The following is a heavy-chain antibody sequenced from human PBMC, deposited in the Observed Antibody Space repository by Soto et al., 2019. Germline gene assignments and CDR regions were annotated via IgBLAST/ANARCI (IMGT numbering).Heavy chain of an antibody. J-gene: IGHJ5*02. V-gene: IGHV4-39*01. CDR3: ARHYYCGGDCWNWFDP. D-gene: IGHD2-21*02. CDR1: GGSISSSSYY. CDR2: IYYSGST. Sequence: QLQLQESGPGLVKPSETLSLTCTVSGGSISSSSYYWGWIRQPPGKGLEWIGSIYYSGSTYYNPSLKSRVTISVDTSKNQFSLKLSSVTAADTAVYYCARHYYCGGDCWNWFDPWGQGTLVTVSS.